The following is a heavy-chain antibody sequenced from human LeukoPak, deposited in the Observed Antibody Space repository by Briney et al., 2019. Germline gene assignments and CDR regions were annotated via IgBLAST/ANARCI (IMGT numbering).Heavy chain of an antibody. CDR3: ARSVRQISSWYYFDY. D-gene: IGHD6-13*01. Sequence: SETLSLTCTVSGGSISSYYWSWIRQPPGKGLEWIGYIYYSGSTNYNPSLKSRVTISVDTSKNQFSLKLSSVTAADTAVYYCARSVRQISSWYYFDYWGQGTLVTVSS. CDR1: GGSISSYY. CDR2: IYYSGST. V-gene: IGHV4-59*01. J-gene: IGHJ4*02.